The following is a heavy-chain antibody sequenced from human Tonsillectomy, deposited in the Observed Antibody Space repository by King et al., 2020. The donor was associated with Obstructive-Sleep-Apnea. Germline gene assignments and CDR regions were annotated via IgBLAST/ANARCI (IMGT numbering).Heavy chain of an antibody. CDR2: INHSGST. CDR1: GGSFSDYY. V-gene: IGHV4-34*01. CDR3: ARGSGAAAVNWFDP. D-gene: IGHD2-2*01. Sequence: VQLQQWGAGLLNPSETLSLTCAVFGGSFSDYYWSWIRQPPGKGLEWIGEINHSGSTNYNPSLKSRVTISVDTSKSQVSLKLNSVTAADTAVYYCARGSGAAAVNWFDPWGQGTLVTVSS. J-gene: IGHJ5*02.